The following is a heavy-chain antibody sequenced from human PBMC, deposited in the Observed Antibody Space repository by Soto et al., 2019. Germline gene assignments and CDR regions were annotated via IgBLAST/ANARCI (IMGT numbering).Heavy chain of an antibody. CDR1: GYTFSDYY. D-gene: IGHD2-15*01. CDR2: INPNSGGT. V-gene: IGHV1-2*02. Sequence: GASVKVSCKASGYTFSDYYIHWVRQAPGQELEWMGWINPNSGGTNYAQKFQGRVTMTRDTSISTAYMELSRLISDDTAVYYCARGDVRVVASFDPWGQGALVTVSS. CDR3: ARGDVRVVASFDP. J-gene: IGHJ5*02.